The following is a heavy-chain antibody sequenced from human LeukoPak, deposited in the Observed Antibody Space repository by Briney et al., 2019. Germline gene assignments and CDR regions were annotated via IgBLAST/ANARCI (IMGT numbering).Heavy chain of an antibody. CDR2: IYSGGRT. J-gene: IGHJ4*02. V-gene: IGHV3-53*04. CDR3: ARGDFWSGYYTGLY. CDR1: GFTVSSNY. Sequence: GGSLRLSCAASGFTVSSNYMSWVRQAPGKGLEWVSVIYSGGRTYYADSVKGRFTISRHNSNNTLYLQMNSLRPEDTAVYYCARGDFWSGYYTGLYWGQGTLVTVSS. D-gene: IGHD3-3*01.